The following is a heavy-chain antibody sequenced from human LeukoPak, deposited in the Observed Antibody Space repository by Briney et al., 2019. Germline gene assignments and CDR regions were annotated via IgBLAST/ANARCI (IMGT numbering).Heavy chain of an antibody. V-gene: IGHV3-23*01. CDR1: GFTFNNYG. CDR2: LSGSGGST. Sequence: PGGSLRLSCAASGFTFNNYGMSWVRQAPGKGLEWVSSLSGSGGSTYYADSVKGRFTISRDNSKNTLYLQMNSLRAEDTAVYYCAKSSYYDSSGYYREYYFDYWGQGTLVTVSS. J-gene: IGHJ4*02. CDR3: AKSSYYDSSGYYREYYFDY. D-gene: IGHD3-22*01.